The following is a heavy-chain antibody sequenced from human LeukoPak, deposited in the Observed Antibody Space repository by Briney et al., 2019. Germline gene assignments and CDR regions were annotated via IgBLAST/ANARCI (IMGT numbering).Heavy chain of an antibody. Sequence: GGPLSLSCAASGFTFSSYAMLWVRQSPGKGLECVSDISSNGGSTYYANSVKGRFTISRDNSKTTLYLQMGSLRAEAMAVYYCARDGERDYYYYMDVWGKGTTVTISS. CDR3: ARDGERDYYYYMDV. V-gene: IGHV3-64*01. J-gene: IGHJ6*03. CDR1: GFTFSSYA. D-gene: IGHD1-1*01. CDR2: ISSNGGST.